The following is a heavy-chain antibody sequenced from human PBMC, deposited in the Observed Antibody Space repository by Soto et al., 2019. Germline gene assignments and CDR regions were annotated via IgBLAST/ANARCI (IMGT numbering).Heavy chain of an antibody. D-gene: IGHD1-1*01. CDR2: ISYDGRNK. Sequence: QVQLVESGGGVVQPGRSLRLSCAASGFTFRSYAMHWVRQAPGKGLEWVAVISYDGRNKYYADSVKGRFTTSRDKSKNTLYLQMNRLRAEDTAVYYCAREIEQLLDYWGQGTLVTVSS. CDR1: GFTFRSYA. J-gene: IGHJ4*02. CDR3: AREIEQLLDY. V-gene: IGHV3-30*04.